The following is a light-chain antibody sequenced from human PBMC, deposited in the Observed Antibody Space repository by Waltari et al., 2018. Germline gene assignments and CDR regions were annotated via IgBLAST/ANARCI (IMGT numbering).Light chain of an antibody. V-gene: IGKV1-8*01. CDR3: QQYYSYPYT. CDR2: AAS. Sequence: AIRITQSPSSLSASTGDRVTITCRASKGISSYLAWYQQKPGKAPKLPIYAASTLQSGVPSRFSGSGSGTDFTLTISCLQSEDFATYDCQQYYSYPYTFGQGTKLEIK. J-gene: IGKJ2*01. CDR1: KGISSY.